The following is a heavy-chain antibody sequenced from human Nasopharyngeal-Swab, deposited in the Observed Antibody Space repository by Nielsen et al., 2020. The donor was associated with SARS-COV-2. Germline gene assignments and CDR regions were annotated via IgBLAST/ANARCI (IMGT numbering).Heavy chain of an antibody. V-gene: IGHV1-69*13. CDR3: ASRYYGSGSPLYYYYGMDV. CDR1: GGTFSSYA. D-gene: IGHD3-10*01. J-gene: IGHJ6*02. Sequence: SVKVSCKASGGTFSSYAISWVRQAPGQGLEWMGGIIPIFGTANYAQKFQGRVTITADESTSTAYMELSSLRSEDTAVYYCASRYYGSGSPLYYYYGMDVWGQGTTVTVSS. CDR2: IIPIFGTA.